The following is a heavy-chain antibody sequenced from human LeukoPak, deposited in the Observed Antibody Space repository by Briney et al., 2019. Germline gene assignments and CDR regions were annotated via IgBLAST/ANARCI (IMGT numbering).Heavy chain of an antibody. Sequence: GGSLRLSCQAPGSSSGTNTRGGSGQAQGKGREWVSYISSSSSYTNYADSVQGRFTISRDNDKNSLYLQMNSLRAEDRAVYFCARGHYGMDVWGQGTTVTVSS. CDR3: ARGHYGMDV. CDR2: ISSSSSYT. V-gene: IGHV3-11*06. CDR1: GSSSGTNT. J-gene: IGHJ6*02.